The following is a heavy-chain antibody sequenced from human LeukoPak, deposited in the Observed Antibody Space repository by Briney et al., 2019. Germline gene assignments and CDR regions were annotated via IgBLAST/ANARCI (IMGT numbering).Heavy chain of an antibody. V-gene: IGHV4-39*01. CDR2: IYYSGST. D-gene: IGHD1-7*01. CDR3: ASELFVKGWFDP. J-gene: IGHJ5*02. Sequence: MTSETLSLTCTVSGGSISSSSYYWGWIRQPPGKGLEWIGSIYYSGSTYYNPSLKSRVTISVDTSKNQFSLKLSSVTAADTAVYYCASELFVKGWFDPWGQGTLITVSS. CDR1: GGSISSSSYY.